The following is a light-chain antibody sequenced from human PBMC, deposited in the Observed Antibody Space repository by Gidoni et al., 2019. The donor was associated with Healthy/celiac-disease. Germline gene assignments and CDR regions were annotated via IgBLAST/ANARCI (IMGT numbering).Light chain of an antibody. CDR1: QSVLYSSNNKNY. Sequence: DIVMPQSPDSLAVSLGERATINCKSSQSVLYSSNNKNYLSWYQQKPGQPPKLLIYWACTRESGFPDRCSGSGSGTDFTLTISSLQAEDVAVYYCQQYYSTPLTFGPGTKVDIK. J-gene: IGKJ3*01. V-gene: IGKV4-1*01. CDR2: WAC. CDR3: QQYYSTPLT.